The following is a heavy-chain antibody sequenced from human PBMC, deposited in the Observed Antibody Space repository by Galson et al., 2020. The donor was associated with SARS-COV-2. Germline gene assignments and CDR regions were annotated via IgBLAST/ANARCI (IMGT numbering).Heavy chain of an antibody. CDR1: RGSISNGDYY. Sequence: SETLSLTCTVSRGSISNGDYYWGWIRQPPGKGLEWIGYISYSGSTYYNPSLESRLTISVDTSKNHFSLNLTSVTAADTAVYYCVNRGREYSFNYWGQGTLVTVSS. D-gene: IGHD3-16*01. CDR2: ISYSGST. J-gene: IGHJ4*02. V-gene: IGHV4-30-4*08. CDR3: VNRGREYSFNY.